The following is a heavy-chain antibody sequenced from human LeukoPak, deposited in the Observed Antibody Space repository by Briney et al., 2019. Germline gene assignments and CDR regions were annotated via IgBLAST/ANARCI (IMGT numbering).Heavy chain of an antibody. V-gene: IGHV4-4*02. Sequence: SETLSLTCAVSGGSISNGHWWSWVRQPPGRGLQWIGEIFHSGSTNYNPSLKSRVTISVDNSKNQFSLTLTSVTAADTAVCFCATLVSTRYYFDYWGQGTLVTVSS. CDR1: GGSISNGHW. J-gene: IGHJ4*02. CDR2: IFHSGST. D-gene: IGHD5/OR15-5a*01. CDR3: ATLVSTRYYFDY.